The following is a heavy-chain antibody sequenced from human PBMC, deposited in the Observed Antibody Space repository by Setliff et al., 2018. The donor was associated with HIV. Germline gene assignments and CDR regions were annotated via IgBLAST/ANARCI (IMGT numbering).Heavy chain of an antibody. CDR2: INAGNGNA. V-gene: IGHV1-3*01. J-gene: IGHJ1*01. Sequence: GASVQVSCKASGYTFTTYALHWVRQAPGQRLEWMGWINAGNGNAKYSQKFQGRVTITRDTSASTAYMELSSLASEDTAVYYCARVACSGGSCYSYFQHWGQGTLVTVSS. D-gene: IGHD2-15*01. CDR3: ARVACSGGSCYSYFQH. CDR1: GYTFTTYA.